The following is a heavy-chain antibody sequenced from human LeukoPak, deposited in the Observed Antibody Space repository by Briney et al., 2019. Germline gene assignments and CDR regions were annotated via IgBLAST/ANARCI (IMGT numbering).Heavy chain of an antibody. D-gene: IGHD3-22*01. CDR3: ARGSGYYLGHFDY. Sequence: GGSLRLXCAASGFTFSTYWMSWVRQAPGEGLEWVANIKQDGSEKYYVDSVKGRFTISRDNAKNSLYLQMNSLRAEDTAVYYCARGSGYYLGHFDYWGQGTLVTVSS. J-gene: IGHJ4*02. CDR2: IKQDGSEK. V-gene: IGHV3-7*01. CDR1: GFTFSTYW.